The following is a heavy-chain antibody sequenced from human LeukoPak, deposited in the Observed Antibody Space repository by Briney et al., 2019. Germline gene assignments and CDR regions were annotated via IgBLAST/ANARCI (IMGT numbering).Heavy chain of an antibody. V-gene: IGHV3-66*01. D-gene: IGHD2-2*01. CDR2: IYRGGET. CDR3: ARVRHCSSTSCYGLEM. Sequence: GGSLRLSCAASGFTVSSNFMNWVRQAPGKGLEWVSVIYRGGETYYTDSVKGRFTISRDNSKNTVYLQLNSLRAEDTAVYFCARVRHCSSTSCYGLEMWGQGTMVTVS. J-gene: IGHJ3*02. CDR1: GFTVSSNF.